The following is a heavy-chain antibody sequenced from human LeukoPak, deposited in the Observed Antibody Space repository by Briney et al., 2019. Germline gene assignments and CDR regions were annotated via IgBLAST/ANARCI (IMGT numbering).Heavy chain of an antibody. CDR2: IYASGST. J-gene: IGHJ4*02. Sequence: SESLSLTCTVSGGSISSYYWSWIRQPAGKGLEWIGRIYASGSTNYNPSLKSRVTMSVDTSKNQFSLKLSSVTAADTAVYYCARDGCSGGRCQDGFGYWGQGTLVTVSS. CDR1: GGSISSYY. V-gene: IGHV4-4*07. D-gene: IGHD2-15*01. CDR3: ARDGCSGGRCQDGFGY.